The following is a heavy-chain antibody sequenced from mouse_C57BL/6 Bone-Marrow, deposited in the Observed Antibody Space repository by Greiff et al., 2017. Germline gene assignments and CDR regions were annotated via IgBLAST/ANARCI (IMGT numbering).Heavy chain of an antibody. Sequence: SGAELMKPGASVKLSCKATGYTFTGYWIEWVKQRPGHGLEWIGEILPGSGSTNYNEKVKGKATFTTDTSSNTAHMQLSSLTTEDSAIYYCASEGGYYGSSWPYWGQGTLVTVSA. V-gene: IGHV1-9*01. J-gene: IGHJ3*01. CDR1: GYTFTGYW. CDR2: ILPGSGST. CDR3: ASEGGYYGSSWPY. D-gene: IGHD1-1*01.